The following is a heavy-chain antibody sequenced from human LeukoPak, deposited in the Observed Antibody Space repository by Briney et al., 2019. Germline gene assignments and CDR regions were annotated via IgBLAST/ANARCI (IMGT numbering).Heavy chain of an antibody. CDR2: IYYSGST. Sequence: PSETLSLTCTVSGGSISSSSYYWGWIRQPPGKGLEWIGSIYYSGSTYYNPSLKSRVTISVDTSKNQFSLKLSSVTAADTAVYYCARGNRHDYWGQGTLVTVSS. V-gene: IGHV4-39*07. D-gene: IGHD3-16*02. CDR3: ARGNRHDY. J-gene: IGHJ4*02. CDR1: GGSISSSSYY.